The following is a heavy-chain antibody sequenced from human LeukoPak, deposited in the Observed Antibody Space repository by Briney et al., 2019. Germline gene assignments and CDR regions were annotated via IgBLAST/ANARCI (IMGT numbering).Heavy chain of an antibody. CDR3: ARAPGRYGWFDP. Sequence: MPSETLSLTCTVSGGSISSYYWSWIRQPPGKGLEWIGYIYYSGSTNYNPSLKSRVTISVDMSKNQFSLKLSSVTAADTAVYYCARAPGRYGWFDPWGQGTLVTVSS. V-gene: IGHV4-59*01. D-gene: IGHD1-14*01. CDR1: GGSISSYY. J-gene: IGHJ5*02. CDR2: IYYSGST.